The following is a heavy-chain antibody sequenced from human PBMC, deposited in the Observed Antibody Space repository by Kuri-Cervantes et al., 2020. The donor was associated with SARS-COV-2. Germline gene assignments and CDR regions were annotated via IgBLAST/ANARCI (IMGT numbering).Heavy chain of an antibody. CDR3: AKPLTLFTFGGVIARYGMDV. CDR2: IKQDGSEK. Sequence: GESLKISCAASGFTFSSYWMSWVRQAPGKGLEWVANIKQDGSEKYYVDSVKGRFTISRDNSKNTLYLQMNSLRAEDTAVYYCAKPLTLFTFGGVIARYGMDVWGQGTTVTVSS. D-gene: IGHD3-16*02. V-gene: IGHV3-7*03. CDR1: GFTFSSYW. J-gene: IGHJ6*02.